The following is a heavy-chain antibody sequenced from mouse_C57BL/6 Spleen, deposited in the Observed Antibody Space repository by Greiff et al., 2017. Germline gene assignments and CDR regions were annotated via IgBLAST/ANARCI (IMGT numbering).Heavy chain of an antibody. V-gene: IGHV1-64*01. CDR1: GYTFTSYW. CDR2: IHPNSGST. J-gene: IGHJ4*01. Sequence: QVQLQQPGAELVKPGASVKLSCKASGYTFTSYWMHWVKQRPGQGLEWIGMIHPNSGSTNYNEKFKSKATLTVDKSSSTAYMQLSSLTSEDSAVYYCAREDDYDAMGYWGQGTSVTVSS. CDR3: AREDDYDAMGY.